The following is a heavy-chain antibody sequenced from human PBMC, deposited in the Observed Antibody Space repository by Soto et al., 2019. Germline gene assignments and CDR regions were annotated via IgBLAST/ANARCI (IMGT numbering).Heavy chain of an antibody. Sequence: GGSLRLSCAASGFTFSDHYMDWVRQAPGKGLEWVGRSRNKANGYTTEYAASVKGRFTISRDDSENSLYLQMSSLKTEDTAVYYCARNFYSGTYYFDFWSQGTLVTVSS. CDR2: SRNKANGYTT. CDR1: GFTFSDHY. CDR3: ARNFYSGTYYFDF. J-gene: IGHJ4*02. V-gene: IGHV3-72*01. D-gene: IGHD1-26*01.